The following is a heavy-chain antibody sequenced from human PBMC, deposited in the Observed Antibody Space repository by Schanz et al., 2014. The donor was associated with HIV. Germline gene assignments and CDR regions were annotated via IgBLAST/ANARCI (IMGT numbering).Heavy chain of an antibody. D-gene: IGHD4-17*01. CDR3: AREGPTVTPGYYYGMDV. V-gene: IGHV3-30*03. CDR1: GFTFSNYG. J-gene: IGHJ6*02. CDR2: ISYDGSYK. Sequence: QVGLVASGGGVVQPGRSLRLSCAASGFTFSNYGMHWVRQAPGKGLEWVALISYDGSYKYYADSVKGRFTISRDNSKNRLFLQMNSLRAEDRALYYCAREGPTVTPGYYYGMDVWGQGTTVTVSS.